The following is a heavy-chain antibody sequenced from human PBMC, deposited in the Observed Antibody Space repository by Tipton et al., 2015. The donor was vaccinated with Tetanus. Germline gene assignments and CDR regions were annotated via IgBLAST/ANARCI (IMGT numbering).Heavy chain of an antibody. J-gene: IGHJ4*02. CDR3: ARPIKQWLVPVDS. D-gene: IGHD6-19*01. CDR2: INQRGT. CDR1: GGSFSGHY. V-gene: IGHV4-34*01. Sequence: LRLSCAVSGGSFSGHYWSWIRQPPGGGLEWIGEINQRGTTYNPSPNRRATISVDSSATQLSLIITSMTAADTAVYYCARPIKQWLVPVDSWGQGTLVTVSS.